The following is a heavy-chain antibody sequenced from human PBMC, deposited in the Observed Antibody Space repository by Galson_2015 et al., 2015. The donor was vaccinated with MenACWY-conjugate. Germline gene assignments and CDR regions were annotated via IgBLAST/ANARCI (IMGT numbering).Heavy chain of an antibody. V-gene: IGHV5-51*01. CDR1: GYTFTNNW. Sequence: QSGAEVKKPGESLKISCKGSGYTFTNNWIGWVRQMPGKGLEWMGIMNPVDSETRYSPSFQGQVAISADKSISTTFLEWSSLKASDTAVYYCAWGAQGYFDYWGQGALVTVSS. CDR3: AWGAQGYFDY. CDR2: MNPVDSET. J-gene: IGHJ4*02. D-gene: IGHD3-16*01.